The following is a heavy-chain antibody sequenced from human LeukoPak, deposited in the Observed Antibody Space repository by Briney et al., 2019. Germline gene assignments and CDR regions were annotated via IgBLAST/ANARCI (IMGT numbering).Heavy chain of an antibody. CDR1: LGTFSSYT. CDR3: ARTYCSSTSCYTQWFDP. V-gene: IGHV1-69*02. Sequence: SVKVSCKASLGTFSSYTISWVRQAPGQGREWMGRIIPMLGIVNYAQKLQGRVTITADQSTSTAYMELSSLRSEDTAIYYCARTYCSSTSCYTQWFDPWGQGTLVTVSS. J-gene: IGHJ5*02. CDR2: IIPMLGIV. D-gene: IGHD2-2*01.